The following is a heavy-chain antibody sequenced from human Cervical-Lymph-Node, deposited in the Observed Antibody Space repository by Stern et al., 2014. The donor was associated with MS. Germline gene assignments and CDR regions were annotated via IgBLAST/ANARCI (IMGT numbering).Heavy chain of an antibody. CDR3: ARTRRGYCSGGSCYIIFDY. J-gene: IGHJ4*02. V-gene: IGHV2-70*04. Sequence: QVTLRESGPALVKPTQTLTLTCTFSGFSLSTSGMRVSWIRQPPGKALEWLARIDWGDDKFYSTSLKTRLTISKDTSKNQVVLTMTNMDPVDTATYYCARTRRGYCSGGSCYIIFDYWGQGTLVTVSS. D-gene: IGHD2-15*01. CDR2: IDWGDDK. CDR1: GFSLSTSGMR.